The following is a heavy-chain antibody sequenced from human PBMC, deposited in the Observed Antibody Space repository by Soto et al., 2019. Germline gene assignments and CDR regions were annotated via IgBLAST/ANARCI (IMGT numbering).Heavy chain of an antibody. CDR3: AKDADIRGLIPYYLDY. CDR2: ISWNSDNI. J-gene: IGHJ4*02. CDR1: GFTFGDYA. Sequence: EVQLVESGGGLVQPGRSLRLSCAASGFTFGDYAMHWVRQAPGKGLEWVSSISWNSDNIDYADSVKGRFTISRDNAKNSLFLQMNSLRSEDTALYYCAKDADIRGLIPYYLDYWGQGTPGTVSS. V-gene: IGHV3-9*01. D-gene: IGHD3-10*01.